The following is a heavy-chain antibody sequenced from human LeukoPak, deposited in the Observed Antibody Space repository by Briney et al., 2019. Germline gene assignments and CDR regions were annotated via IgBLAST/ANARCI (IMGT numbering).Heavy chain of an antibody. D-gene: IGHD2-2*01. CDR3: ARDPIDCSSTSCLAAFDP. J-gene: IGHJ5*02. CDR2: INPNTGDT. Sequence: ASVKVSCKASGFTFTGYYMHWVRQAPGQGLEWMGWINPNTGDTNFAQKFQGRVTMTRDTSISTAYVELTSLRSDDTAVYYCARDPIDCSSTSCLAAFDPWGQGTLVTVSS. CDR1: GFTFTGYY. V-gene: IGHV1-2*02.